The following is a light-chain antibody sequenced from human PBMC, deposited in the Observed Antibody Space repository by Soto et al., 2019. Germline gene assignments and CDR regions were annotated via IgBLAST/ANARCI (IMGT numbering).Light chain of an antibody. CDR2: EVS. Sequence: QSALTQPSSVSGYPGQSITISCTGRSSDVGGYNYVSWYQHHPGKAPKFMIYEVSRRPSGVSNRFSGSKSGNTASLTVSGLQPKDEADYYCSSYTTSKTYVFGTGTKFIVL. V-gene: IGLV2-14*01. J-gene: IGLJ1*01. CDR3: SSYTTSKTYV. CDR1: SSDVGGYNY.